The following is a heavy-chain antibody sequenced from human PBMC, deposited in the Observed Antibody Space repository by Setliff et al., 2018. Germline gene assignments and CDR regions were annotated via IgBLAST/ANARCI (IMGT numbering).Heavy chain of an antibody. J-gene: IGHJ6*04. V-gene: IGHV1-3*01. D-gene: IGHD3-10*01. CDR3: ARGTDYHGSGSYWAKDV. Sequence: ASVKVSCKASGYTFTNYAIHWVRQAPGQRLEWMGWINAGNGDTKYSQDFQGRVTITRDTSASTAYMDLSSLKSDDTAVYYCARGTDYHGSGSYWAKDVWGKGTTVTVSS. CDR2: INAGNGDT. CDR1: GYTFTNYA.